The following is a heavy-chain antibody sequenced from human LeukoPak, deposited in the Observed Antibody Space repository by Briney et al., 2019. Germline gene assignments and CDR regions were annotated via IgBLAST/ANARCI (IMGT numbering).Heavy chain of an antibody. V-gene: IGHV3-23*01. D-gene: IGHD2/OR15-2a*01. CDR3: ANLPTETLSYYYYYYMDV. J-gene: IGHJ6*03. Sequence: PGGSLRLSCAASGFTFSSYAMSWVRQAPGKGLEWVSAISGSGGSTYYADSVKGRFTISRDNSKNTLYLQMNSLRAEDTAVYYCANLPTETLSYYYYYYMDVWGKGTTVTVSS. CDR1: GFTFSSYA. CDR2: ISGSGGST.